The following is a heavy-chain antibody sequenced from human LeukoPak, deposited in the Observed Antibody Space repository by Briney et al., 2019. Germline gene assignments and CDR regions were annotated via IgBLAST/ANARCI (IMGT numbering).Heavy chain of an antibody. D-gene: IGHD3-10*01. Sequence: ASVKVSXKASGYTFASYYMHWVRQAPGQGLEWMGIINPSGGSTSYAQKFQGRVTMTRDTSTSTVYMELSSLRSEDTAVYYCARAEVREREAFDIWGQGTMVTVSS. CDR1: GYTFASYY. J-gene: IGHJ3*02. V-gene: IGHV1-46*01. CDR3: ARAEVREREAFDI. CDR2: INPSGGST.